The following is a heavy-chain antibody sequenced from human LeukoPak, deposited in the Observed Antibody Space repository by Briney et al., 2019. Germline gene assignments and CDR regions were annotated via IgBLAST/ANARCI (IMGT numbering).Heavy chain of an antibody. CDR3: AKDLNSYGYGDYFDY. V-gene: IGHV3-30*18. CDR1: GFTFSSYG. D-gene: IGHD5-18*01. Sequence: PGRSLRLSCAASGFTFSSYGMHWVRQAPGKGLEWVAVISYDGSNKYYADSVKGRFTISRDNSKNTLYLQMNSLGAEDTAVYYCAKDLNSYGYGDYFDYWGQGTLVTVSS. CDR2: ISYDGSNK. J-gene: IGHJ4*02.